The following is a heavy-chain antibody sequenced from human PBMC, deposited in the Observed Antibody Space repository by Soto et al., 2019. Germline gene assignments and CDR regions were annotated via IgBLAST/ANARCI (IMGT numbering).Heavy chain of an antibody. Sequence: QLQLQESGSGLVKPSQTLSLTCAVSGGSISSGGYSWSWIRQPPGKGLEWIGYIYHSGSTYYNPSLKSRVTISVDRSKNQFSLKLSSVTAADTAVYYCARCLSILGGVIVTLFDYWGQGTLVTVSS. CDR1: GGSISSGGYS. J-gene: IGHJ4*02. D-gene: IGHD3-16*02. CDR2: IYHSGST. V-gene: IGHV4-30-2*01. CDR3: ARCLSILGGVIVTLFDY.